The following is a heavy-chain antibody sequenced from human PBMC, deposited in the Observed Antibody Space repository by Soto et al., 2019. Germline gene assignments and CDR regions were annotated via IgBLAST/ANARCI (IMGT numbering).Heavy chain of an antibody. V-gene: IGHV4-30-2*01. CDR2: IYHSGST. D-gene: IGHD3-3*01. Sequence: PSETLSLTCAVSGGSISSGGYSWSWIRQPPGKGLEWIGYIYHSGSTYYNPSLKSRVTISVDRSKNHFSLKLSSVTAADTAVYYCARGGYDFWSGYRSWWFDPWGQGTLVTVSS. CDR1: GGSISSGGYS. J-gene: IGHJ5*02. CDR3: ARGGYDFWSGYRSWWFDP.